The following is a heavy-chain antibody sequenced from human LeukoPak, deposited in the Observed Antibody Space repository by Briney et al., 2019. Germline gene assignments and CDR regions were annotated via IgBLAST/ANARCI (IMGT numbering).Heavy chain of an antibody. CDR1: GFSFSDYG. D-gene: IGHD3-3*01. Sequence: GGSLRLSCAASGFSFSDYGMHWVRQPPGKGLEWVAFIRYDGSNKYYVDSVKGRFTISRDNSENTLYLQMNSLRAEDTAVYYCAKRVVIRSTDYYYYYIDVWGKGTTVTVSS. V-gene: IGHV3-30*02. CDR2: IRYDGSNK. J-gene: IGHJ6*03. CDR3: AKRVVIRSTDYYYYYIDV.